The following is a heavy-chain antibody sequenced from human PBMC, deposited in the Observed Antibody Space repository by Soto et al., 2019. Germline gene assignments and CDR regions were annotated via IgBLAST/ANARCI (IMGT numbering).Heavy chain of an antibody. CDR2: ISGSGGST. J-gene: IGHJ5*02. CDR1: GFTFSSYA. D-gene: IGHD4-17*01. Sequence: EVQLLESGGGLVQPGGSLRLSCAASGFTFSSYAMSWVRQAPGKGLEWVSAISGSGGSTYYADSVKGRFTISRDNWKNTLYLQLISVRAEDTAVYYCAKDQDYGVPDPPSWFDPWGQGTLVTVS. V-gene: IGHV3-23*01. CDR3: AKDQDYGVPDPPSWFDP.